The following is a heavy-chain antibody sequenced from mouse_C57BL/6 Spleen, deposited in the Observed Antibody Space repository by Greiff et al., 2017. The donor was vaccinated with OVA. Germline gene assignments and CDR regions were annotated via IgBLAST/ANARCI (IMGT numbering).Heavy chain of an antibody. CDR2: ICSGSSTI. D-gene: IGHD5-1-1*01. V-gene: IGHV5-17*01. CDR1: GFTFSDYG. CDR3: AKDTQSFAY. J-gene: IGHJ3*01. Sequence: DVQLVEPGGGLVKPGGSLKLSCAASGFTFSDYGMHWVRQAPEKGLEWVAYICSGSSTIYYADTVKGRSTISSDTAKNTLFLQMTSLRSEDSAMYYCAKDTQSFAYWGQGTLVTVSA.